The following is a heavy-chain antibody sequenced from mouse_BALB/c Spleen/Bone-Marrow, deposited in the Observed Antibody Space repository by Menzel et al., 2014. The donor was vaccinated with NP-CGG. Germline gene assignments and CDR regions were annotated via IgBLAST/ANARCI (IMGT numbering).Heavy chain of an antibody. CDR1: GFTFSSYA. Sequence: EVQLVESGGGLMKPGGSLKLSCAASGFTFSSYAMSWVRQTPEKRLEWVASISSGASYTYYLDSVKGRFTISGDNAKNTLYLQMSSLRSEDTAVYYCACLDGYFVPYWGQGTLVTVSA. V-gene: IGHV5-9-3*01. CDR3: ACLDGYFVPY. D-gene: IGHD2-3*01. CDR2: ISSGASYT. J-gene: IGHJ3*01.